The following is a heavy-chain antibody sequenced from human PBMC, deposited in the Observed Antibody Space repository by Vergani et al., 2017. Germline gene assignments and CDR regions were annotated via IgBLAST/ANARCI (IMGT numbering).Heavy chain of an antibody. CDR2: IYNSGRT. CDR3: ARQSGHDLGGYFDF. V-gene: IGHV4-38-2*01. D-gene: IGHD5-12*01. CDR1: SYSISSDYY. Sequence: QVQLQESGPGLVKTSETVCLTCAVSSYSISSDYYWGWIRQTPGKGLEWIGSIYNSGRTYDNPSLRGRVTMSVDTSRNQFSLKLDPVIAADTAVYYCARQSGHDLGGYFDFWGQGTRLTVSS. J-gene: IGHJ4*02.